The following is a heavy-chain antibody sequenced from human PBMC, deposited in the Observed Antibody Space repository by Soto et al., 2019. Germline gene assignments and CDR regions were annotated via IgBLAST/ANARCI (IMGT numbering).Heavy chain of an antibody. CDR1: GYSFTGYW. Sequence: GESLKISCKVSGYSFTGYWIGWVRQMPGKGLEWMGIIYPDDSDTRYSPSFQGEVTISVDKSISTAYLQWSSLKASDTAMYYCAGGGVRGVITRTRDYYGMDVWGQGTTVTV. V-gene: IGHV5-51*01. D-gene: IGHD3-10*01. J-gene: IGHJ6*02. CDR2: IYPDDSDT. CDR3: AGGGVRGVITRTRDYYGMDV.